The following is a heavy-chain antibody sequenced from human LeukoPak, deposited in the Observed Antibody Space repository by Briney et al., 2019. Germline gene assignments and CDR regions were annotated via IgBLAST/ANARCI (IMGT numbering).Heavy chain of an antibody. CDR3: AKDSHVVLVSPAYFDY. J-gene: IGHJ4*02. CDR1: GFTFYIYA. D-gene: IGHD2-21*01. Sequence: PGGSLRLSCAASGFTFYIYAMTWVRQAPGRGLEWVSSLSGSGGSTSYADSVKGRFIISRDNSRNTLYLQMNSLRVEDTAVYFCAKDSHVVLVSPAYFDYWGQGTLVTVSS. V-gene: IGHV3-23*01. CDR2: LSGSGGST.